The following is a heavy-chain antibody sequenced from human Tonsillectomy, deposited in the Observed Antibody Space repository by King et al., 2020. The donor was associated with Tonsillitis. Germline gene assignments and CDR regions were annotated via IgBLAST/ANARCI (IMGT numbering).Heavy chain of an antibody. V-gene: IGHV4-59*01. Sequence: VQLQESGPGLVKHSETLSLTCIVSGGAISSYYWSWIRQPPGKGLKWIWYLYYSGSTNYNPSLKSRVTISVDTSKNQFSLKLSSVTAADTAVYYCASFNPVSYPGFDYWGQGTLVTVSS. D-gene: IGHD1-26*01. J-gene: IGHJ4*02. CDR1: GGAISSYY. CDR3: ASFNPVSYPGFDY. CDR2: LYYSGST.